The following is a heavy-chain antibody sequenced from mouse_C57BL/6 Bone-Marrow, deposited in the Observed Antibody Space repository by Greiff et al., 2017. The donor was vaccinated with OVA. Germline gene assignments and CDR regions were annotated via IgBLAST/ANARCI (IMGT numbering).Heavy chain of an antibody. CDR2: IYPGSGNT. Sequence: QVLLQQSGAEVVRPGASVKLSCKASGFTFTDHYINWVKQRPGQGLEWIARIYPGSGNTYYNEKFKGKATLTAEKSSTTAYMQLSSLTSEDSTVYFCARDDGYFFEYWGQGTTLTVSS. J-gene: IGHJ2*01. D-gene: IGHD2-3*01. CDR1: GFTFTDHY. V-gene: IGHV1-76*01. CDR3: ARDDGYFFEY.